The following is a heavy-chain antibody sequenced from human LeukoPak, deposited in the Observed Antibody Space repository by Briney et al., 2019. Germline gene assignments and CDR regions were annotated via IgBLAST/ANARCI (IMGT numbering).Heavy chain of an antibody. CDR3: TRGQTTYYDY. J-gene: IGHJ4*02. Sequence: GTSLRLSCAASGFIFTTYGFHWVRQAPGKGLEWVAVIWSDGSHKFYTDPVKGRFTISRDNSENTLYLQMSSLRVEDTAVYYCTRGQTTYYDYWGQGTLVTVSS. CDR1: GFIFTTYG. CDR2: IWSDGSHK. V-gene: IGHV3-33*08. D-gene: IGHD1-7*01.